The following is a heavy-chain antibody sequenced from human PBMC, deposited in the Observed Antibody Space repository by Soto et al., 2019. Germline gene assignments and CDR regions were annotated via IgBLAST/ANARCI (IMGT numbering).Heavy chain of an antibody. Sequence: PGESLRISCKGSGYSFTSYWIGWVRQKPGKGLEWMGIIYPGDSGTRYSPSFQGQVTISADKSISTAYLQWSSLKASDTAMYYCARRHWNYLSAWFDPWGQGTLVTVSS. CDR3: ARRHWNYLSAWFDP. CDR1: GYSFTSYW. V-gene: IGHV5-51*01. J-gene: IGHJ5*02. D-gene: IGHD1-7*01. CDR2: IYPGDSGT.